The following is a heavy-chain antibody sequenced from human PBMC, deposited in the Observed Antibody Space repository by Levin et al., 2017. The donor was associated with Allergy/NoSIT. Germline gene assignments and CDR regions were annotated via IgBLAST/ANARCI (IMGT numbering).Heavy chain of an antibody. J-gene: IGHJ4*02. CDR3: ARGQGYYDSSGYYKY. D-gene: IGHD3-22*01. CDR2: ISYDGSNK. Sequence: PGGSLRLSCAASGFTFSSYAMHWVRQAPGKGLEWVAVISYDGSNKYYADSVKGRFTISRDNSKNTLYLQMNSLRAEDTAVYYCARGQGYYDSSGYYKYWGQGTLVTVSS. CDR1: GFTFSSYA. V-gene: IGHV3-30-3*01.